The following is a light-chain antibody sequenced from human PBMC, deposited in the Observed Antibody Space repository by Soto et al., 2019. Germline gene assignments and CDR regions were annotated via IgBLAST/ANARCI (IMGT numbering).Light chain of an antibody. CDR1: QSVSSSY. J-gene: IGKJ5*01. V-gene: IGKV3-20*01. CDR3: QQYGSSPPIT. Sequence: IVLTQSPRTLPLTPGERATLSCRASQSVSSSYLAWYQQKPGQAPRLLIYGASSRATGIPDRFSGSGSGTDFTLTISRLEPEDFAVYYCQQYGSSPPITFGQGTRLEIK. CDR2: GAS.